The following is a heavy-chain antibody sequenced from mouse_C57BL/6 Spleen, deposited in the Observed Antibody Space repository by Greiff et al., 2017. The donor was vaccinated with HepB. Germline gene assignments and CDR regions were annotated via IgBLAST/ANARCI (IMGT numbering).Heavy chain of an antibody. V-gene: IGHV1-15*01. CDR3: TRYRSSYNFDY. D-gene: IGHD1-1*01. CDR2: IDPETGGT. J-gene: IGHJ2*01. Sequence: QVQLQQSGAELVRPGASVTLSCKASGYTFTDYEMHWVKQTPVHGLEWIGAIDPETGGTAYNQKFKGKAILTADKSSSTAYMELRSLTSEDSAVYYCTRYRSSYNFDYWGQGTTLTVSS. CDR1: GYTFTDYE.